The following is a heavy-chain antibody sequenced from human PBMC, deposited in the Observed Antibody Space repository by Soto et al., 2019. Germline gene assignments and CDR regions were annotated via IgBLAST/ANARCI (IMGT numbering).Heavy chain of an antibody. J-gene: IGHJ4*02. CDR3: ARPRWPPLYSGYAGYYFDY. D-gene: IGHD5-12*01. Sequence: GGSLRLSCAASGFTFSSYWMSWVRQAPGKGLEWVANIKQDGSEKYYVDSVKGRFTISRDNAKNSLYLQMNSLRAEDTAVYYCARPRWPPLYSGYAGYYFDYWGQGTLVTVSS. V-gene: IGHV3-7*01. CDR2: IKQDGSEK. CDR1: GFTFSSYW.